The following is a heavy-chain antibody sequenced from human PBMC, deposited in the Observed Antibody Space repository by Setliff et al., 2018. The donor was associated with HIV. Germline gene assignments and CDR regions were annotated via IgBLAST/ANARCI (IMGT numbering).Heavy chain of an antibody. D-gene: IGHD3-3*01. CDR2: IYYSGST. Sequence: PSEPLSLTCTVSGGSISSGTYYWSWIRQHPGKGLEWIGYIYYSGSTYYNPSLKSRVTISVDTSRNQFSLKLSSVTAADTAVYYCARDRSDYYNLPGYFDHWGQGTPVTVSS. J-gene: IGHJ4*02. CDR1: GGSISSGTYY. CDR3: ARDRSDYYNLPGYFDH. V-gene: IGHV4-31*03.